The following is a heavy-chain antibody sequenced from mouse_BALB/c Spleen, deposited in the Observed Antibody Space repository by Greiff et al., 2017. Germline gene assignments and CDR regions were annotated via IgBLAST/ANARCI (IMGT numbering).Heavy chain of an antibody. CDR3: ARRLGRGYFDY. J-gene: IGHJ2*01. CDR1: GFTFTDYY. CDR2: IRNKANGYTT. Sequence: DVMLVESGGGLVQPGGSLRLSCATSGFTFTDYYMSWVRQPPGKALEWLGFIRNKANGYTTEYSASVKGRFTISRDNSQSILYLQMNTLRAEDSATYYCARRLGRGYFDYWGQGTTLTVSS. D-gene: IGHD4-1*01. V-gene: IGHV7-3*02.